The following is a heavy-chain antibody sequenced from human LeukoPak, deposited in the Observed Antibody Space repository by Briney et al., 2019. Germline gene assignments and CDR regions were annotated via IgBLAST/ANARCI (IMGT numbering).Heavy chain of an antibody. D-gene: IGHD2-21*01. V-gene: IGHV3-21*01. CDR2: ISSSSSYI. J-gene: IGHJ5*02. CDR3: ARVWQQSANWLDP. Sequence: GGSLRLSCAASGFTFSSYSMNWVRQAPGKGLEWVSSISSSSSYIYYADSVKGRFTISRDNAKNSLYLQMNSLRAEDTAVYYCARVWQQSANWLDPWGQGTLVTVSS. CDR1: GFTFSSYS.